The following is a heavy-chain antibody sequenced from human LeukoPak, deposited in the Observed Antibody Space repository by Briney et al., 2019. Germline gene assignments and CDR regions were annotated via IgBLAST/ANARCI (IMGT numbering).Heavy chain of an antibody. Sequence: GGSLRLSCAASGFTVSSNYMSWVRQAPGKGLEWVSVIYSGGSTYYADSVKGRFTISRDNAKNSLYLQMDSLRAEDTAVYYCARSMEGYNYGKFDYWGQGILVTVSS. CDR3: ARSMEGYNYGKFDY. CDR2: IYSGGST. D-gene: IGHD5-18*01. J-gene: IGHJ4*02. V-gene: IGHV3-66*01. CDR1: GFTVSSNY.